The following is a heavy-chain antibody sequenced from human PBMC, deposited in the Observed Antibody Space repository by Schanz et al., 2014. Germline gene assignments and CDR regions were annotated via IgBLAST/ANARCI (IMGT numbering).Heavy chain of an antibody. Sequence: ARLVESGGGLVEPGGSLRLSCSGSGFTFSDVYMSWVRQAPGKGLEWVAVIWFDGNNKFYADSVKGRFTISRDNSKNTLYLQMNSLRAEDTAVYYCARACCRQENHYYYTGMDVWGQGTTVTVSS. CDR2: IWFDGNNK. V-gene: IGHV3-33*08. D-gene: IGHD2-15*01. CDR1: GFTFSDVY. J-gene: IGHJ6*02. CDR3: ARACCRQENHYYYTGMDV.